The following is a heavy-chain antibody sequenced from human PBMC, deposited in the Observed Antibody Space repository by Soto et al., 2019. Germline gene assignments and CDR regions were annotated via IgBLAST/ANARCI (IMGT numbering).Heavy chain of an antibody. CDR1: GGSFSGYY. V-gene: IGHV4-34*01. J-gene: IGHJ3*02. CDR2: INHSGST. D-gene: IGHD2-15*01. Sequence: QVQLQQWGAGLLKPSETLSLTCAVYGGSFSGYYWSWIRQPPGKGLEWIGEINHSGSTNYNPSLKSRVSISVETAKNHLSLKLRSVTAADTAVYYCARVIGYCSGGSCYYCAFDIWGQGTMVTVSS. CDR3: ARVIGYCSGGSCYYCAFDI.